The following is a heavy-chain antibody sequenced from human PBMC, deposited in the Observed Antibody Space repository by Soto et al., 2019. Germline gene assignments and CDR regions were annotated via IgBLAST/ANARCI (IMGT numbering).Heavy chain of an antibody. CDR1: GFSFTSSG. Sequence: ASVKVSCKASGFSFTSSGFNWVRQAPGQGLEWVGWVSAKSGDTNSVENLQGRVTMTTDTSTNTAYMELRSLTSDDTAVYYCTRAGASDWNYVSTSSWGQGTLVTVSS. J-gene: IGHJ4*02. CDR3: TRAGASDWNYVSTSS. CDR2: VSAKSGDT. D-gene: IGHD1-7*01. V-gene: IGHV1-18*04.